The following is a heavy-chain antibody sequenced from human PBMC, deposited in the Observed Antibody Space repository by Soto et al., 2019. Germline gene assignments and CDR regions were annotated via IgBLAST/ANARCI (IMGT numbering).Heavy chain of an antibody. CDR3: AQFTSTIFGVVKDYYYYYMDV. CDR1: GFTFSSYA. D-gene: IGHD3-3*01. V-gene: IGHV3-23*01. Sequence: EVQLLESGGGLVQPGGSLRLSCAASGFTFSSYAMSWVRQAPGKGLEWVSSISGSGGGTYYADSVKGRFTISRDNSKKTLYLQMNSLRAEDTAVYYCAQFTSTIFGVVKDYYYYYMDVWGKGTTVTVSS. J-gene: IGHJ6*03. CDR2: ISGSGGGT.